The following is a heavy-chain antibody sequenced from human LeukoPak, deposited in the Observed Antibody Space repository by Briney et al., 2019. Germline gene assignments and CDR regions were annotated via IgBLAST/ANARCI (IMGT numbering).Heavy chain of an antibody. J-gene: IGHJ4*02. CDR1: GYTFTGYY. D-gene: IGHD5-24*01. V-gene: IGHV1-2*02. CDR3: ARGSGRDGYNWPFDFDY. CDR2: INPNSGGT. Sequence: ASVKVSCKASGYTFTGYYMHWVRQAPGQGLEWMGWINPNSGGTNYAQKFQGRVTMTRDTSISTAYMELSRLRSDDTAVYYCARGSGRDGYNWPFDFDYWGQGTLVTVSS.